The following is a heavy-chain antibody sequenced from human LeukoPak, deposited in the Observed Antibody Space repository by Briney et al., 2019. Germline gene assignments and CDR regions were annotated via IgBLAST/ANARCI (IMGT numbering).Heavy chain of an antibody. J-gene: IGHJ5*02. CDR3: AKAASRVTTIVRYNWFDP. CDR1: GFTFSSYA. V-gene: IGHV3-23*01. CDR2: ISGSGGST. D-gene: IGHD4-17*01. Sequence: GGSLRLSCAASGFTFSSYAMSWVRQAPGKGLEWVSAISGSGGSTYYADSVKGRFTISRDNSKNTLYLQMNSLRAEDTAVYYCAKAASRVTTIVRYNWFDPWGQGTLVTVSS.